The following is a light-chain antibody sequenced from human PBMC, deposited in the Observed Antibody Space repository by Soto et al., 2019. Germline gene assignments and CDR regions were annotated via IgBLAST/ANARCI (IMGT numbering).Light chain of an antibody. J-gene: IGKJ1*01. CDR3: QQYGSSGT. Sequence: IVLTQSPATLSLSPRERATLSCRASQSVRSNLAWYQQKPGQAPRLLIYGASNRATGIPDRFSGSGSGTDFTLTISRLEPEDFAVYYCQQYGSSGTFGQGTKVDI. CDR1: QSVRSN. V-gene: IGKV3-20*01. CDR2: GAS.